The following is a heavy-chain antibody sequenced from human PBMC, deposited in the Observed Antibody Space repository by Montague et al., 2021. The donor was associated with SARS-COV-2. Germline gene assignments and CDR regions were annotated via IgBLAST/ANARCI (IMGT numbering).Heavy chain of an antibody. Sequence: SETLSLTCTVSGGSMNSGGYYWSWIRQPPGKGLEWIGYIYYSGSTNYNPSLKSRVTISVDTSKNQFSLKLSSVTAADTAVYYCARDSRTDFDWLFPDSGSYYYYMDVWGKGTTVTVSS. CDR2: IYYSGST. J-gene: IGHJ6*03. D-gene: IGHD3-9*01. CDR3: ARDSRTDFDWLFPDSGSYYYYMDV. CDR1: GGSMNSGGYY. V-gene: IGHV4-61*08.